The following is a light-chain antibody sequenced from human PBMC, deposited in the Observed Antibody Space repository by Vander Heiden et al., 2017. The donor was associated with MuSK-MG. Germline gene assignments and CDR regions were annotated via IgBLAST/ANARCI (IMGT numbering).Light chain of an antibody. J-gene: IGKJ2*01. Sequence: DIQMTQSPSTLSASVGDRVTITCRASQSISSWLAWYQQKPGKAPKLLIYDASSLESGVTSRFRGSGSGTEFTLTIISLQPDDFATYSCQKEKRYYPMYNFGKGTKLEIK. CDR2: DAS. CDR3: QKEKRYYPMYN. V-gene: IGKV1-5*01. CDR1: QSISSW.